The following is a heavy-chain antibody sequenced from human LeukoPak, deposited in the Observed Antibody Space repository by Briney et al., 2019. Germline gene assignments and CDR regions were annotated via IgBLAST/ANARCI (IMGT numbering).Heavy chain of an antibody. CDR2: IYYSVTT. CDR3: GAYCGGGGCAGPTRYNWFDP. V-gene: IGHV4-39*07. D-gene: IGHD2-15*01. J-gene: IGHJ5*02. Sequence: PSATLSLTCTVSGHSISNSRNYWGWIRQSPGEGLEWIRTIYYSVTTYYNPSIKSRITISVDTAKNQFSLSLSSVTDADTARYYSGAYCGGGGCAGPTRYNWFDPWGQGTLVTVSS. CDR1: GHSISNSRNY.